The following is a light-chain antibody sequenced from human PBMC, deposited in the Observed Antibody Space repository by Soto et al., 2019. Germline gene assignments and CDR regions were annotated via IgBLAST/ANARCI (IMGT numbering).Light chain of an antibody. CDR3: QQRSDWPST. CDR1: QSVGSY. J-gene: IGKJ4*01. Sequence: EIVLTQSPATLSLSPGDRATLSCRASQSVGSYLGWYQQRPGQAPRLLIYDASNRATGIPARFSGSGSGTDFTLTISSLEPEDFAVYYCQQRSDWPSTFGGGTKVDIK. CDR2: DAS. V-gene: IGKV3-11*01.